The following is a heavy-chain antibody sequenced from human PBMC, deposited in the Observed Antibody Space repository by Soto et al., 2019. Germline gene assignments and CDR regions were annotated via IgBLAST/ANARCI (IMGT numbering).Heavy chain of an antibody. J-gene: IGHJ5*02. CDR1: GGSFSGYY. CDR3: ARKYYDFWSGYYVGFDWFDP. CDR2: INHSGST. Sequence: WETLSLTCAVYGGSFSGYYWSWIRQPPGKGLEWIGEINHSGSTNYNPSLKSRVTISVDTSKNQFSLKLSSVTAADTAVYYCARKYYDFWSGYYVGFDWFDPWGQGTLVTVSS. D-gene: IGHD3-3*01. V-gene: IGHV4-34*01.